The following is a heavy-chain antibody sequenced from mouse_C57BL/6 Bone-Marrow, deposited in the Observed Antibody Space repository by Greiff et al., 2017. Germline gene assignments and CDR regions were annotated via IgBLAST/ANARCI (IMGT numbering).Heavy chain of an antibody. D-gene: IGHD1-1*01. CDR3: AREPITTVVAKGAMDD. CDR1: GYTFTSYD. CDR2: IYPRDGST. J-gene: IGHJ4*01. V-gene: IGHV1-85*01. Sequence: QVQLQQSGPELVKPGASVKLSCKASGYTFTSYDINWVKQRPGQGLEWIGWIYPRDGSTKYNEKFKGKATLTVDTSSSTAYMELHSLTSEDSAVYFCAREPITTVVAKGAMDDWGQGTSVTVSS.